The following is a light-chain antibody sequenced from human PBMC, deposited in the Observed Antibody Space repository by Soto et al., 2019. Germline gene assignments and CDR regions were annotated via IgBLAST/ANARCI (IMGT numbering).Light chain of an antibody. CDR2: AAS. CDR3: QSYTTAPWT. CDR1: QDISHY. V-gene: IGKV1-27*01. J-gene: IGKJ1*01. Sequence: DIQMTQSPSSLSASVGDRVTITCRASQDISHYLVWYQQKPGKVPEVLIYAASTLRSGVPSRFSGSGSGTDFTLTISSLQPEDVATYFCQSYTTAPWTFVQGTEVEIK.